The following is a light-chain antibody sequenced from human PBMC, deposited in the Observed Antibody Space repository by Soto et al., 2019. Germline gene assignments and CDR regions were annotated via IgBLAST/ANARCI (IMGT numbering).Light chain of an antibody. Sequence: DIQMTQSPSTLSASVGDRVTITCRASQSISDWLAWYQQKPGKAPKLLIYKATTLEGGVPSRFSGSGSGTELTLTISSLQTDDFATYYCQQYDTYRTFGQGTKVEIK. CDR1: QSISDW. J-gene: IGKJ1*01. CDR3: QQYDTYRT. CDR2: KAT. V-gene: IGKV1-5*03.